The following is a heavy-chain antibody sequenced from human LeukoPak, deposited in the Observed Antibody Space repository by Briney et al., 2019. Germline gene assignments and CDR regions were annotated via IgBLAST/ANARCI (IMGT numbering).Heavy chain of an antibody. D-gene: IGHD5-12*01. CDR2: TYYRSKWYT. Sequence: SQTLSLTCAISGDSVSSNSAAWNWIRQSPSRGLEWLGRTYYRSKWYTNYAVSVRSRITINPDTSKSQFSLQLNSVTPEDTAVYYCARDHMGDIVLDYWGQGTLVTVSS. CDR1: GDSVSSNSAA. CDR3: ARDHMGDIVLDY. J-gene: IGHJ4*02. V-gene: IGHV6-1*01.